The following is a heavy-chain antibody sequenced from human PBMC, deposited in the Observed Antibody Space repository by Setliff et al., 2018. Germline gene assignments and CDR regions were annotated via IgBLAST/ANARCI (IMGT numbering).Heavy chain of an antibody. Sequence: ASVKVSCKTSGYTFISYGISWVRQAPGQGLEWMGWINNYNGNTDYAQNIQGRVTITADESTSTAYMELSSLRSEDTAVYYCARERPGEYYFDYWGQGTLVTVSS. D-gene: IGHD3-16*01. CDR2: INNYNGNT. J-gene: IGHJ4*02. V-gene: IGHV1-18*01. CDR3: ARERPGEYYFDY. CDR1: GYTFISYG.